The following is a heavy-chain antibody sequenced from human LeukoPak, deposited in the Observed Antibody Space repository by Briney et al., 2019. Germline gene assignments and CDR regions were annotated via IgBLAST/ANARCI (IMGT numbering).Heavy chain of an antibody. D-gene: IGHD3-3*01. CDR1: GFTFSSYA. CDR2: IKQDGSEK. Sequence: QPGGSLRLSCAASGFTFSSYAMSWVRQAPGRGLEWVANIKQDGSEKYYVDSVKGRFTISRDNAKNSLYLQMNSLRAEDTAVYYCATENAYYDFWSGYYRNLNWFDPWGQGTLVTVSS. V-gene: IGHV3-7*01. J-gene: IGHJ5*02. CDR3: ATENAYYDFWSGYYRNLNWFDP.